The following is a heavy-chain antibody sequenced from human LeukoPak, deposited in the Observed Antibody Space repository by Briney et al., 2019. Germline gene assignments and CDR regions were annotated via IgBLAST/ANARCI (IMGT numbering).Heavy chain of an antibody. CDR3: ARSPTSWYFDY. D-gene: IGHD2-2*01. CDR2: ISWNSGSI. Sequence: GGSLRLSCAASGFTFDDYAMHWVRQAPGKGLEWVSGISWNSGSIGYADSVKGRFTISRDNSKNTLYLQMNSLRPEDTSVYYCARSPTSWYFDYWGQGTLVTVSS. CDR1: GFTFDDYA. J-gene: IGHJ4*02. V-gene: IGHV3-9*01.